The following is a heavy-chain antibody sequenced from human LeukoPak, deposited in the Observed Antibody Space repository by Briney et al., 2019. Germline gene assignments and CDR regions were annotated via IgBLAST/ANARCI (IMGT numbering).Heavy chain of an antibody. CDR3: ARVPLRFLEPFDY. CDR2: INHSGGA. D-gene: IGHD3-3*01. CDR1: GGSFIGYY. Sequence: PSETLSLTCAVYGGSFIGYYWSWIRQPPGKGLEWIGEINHSGGANYNPSLKSRVTISADTSKSQFSLKLGSVTAADTAVYYCARVPLRFLEPFDYWGQGSLVTVSS. J-gene: IGHJ4*02. V-gene: IGHV4-34*01.